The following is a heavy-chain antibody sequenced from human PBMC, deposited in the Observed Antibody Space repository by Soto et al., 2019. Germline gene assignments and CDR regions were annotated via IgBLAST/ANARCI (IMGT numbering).Heavy chain of an antibody. V-gene: IGHV3-21*01. D-gene: IGHD2-2*01. CDR2: ISSSSSYI. Sequence: GESLKISCAASGFTFSSYSMNWVRQAPGKGLEWVSSISSSSSYIYYADSVKGRFTISRDNAKNSLYLQMNSLRAEDTAVYYCARDVESLGYCSSTSCYPGSNWFDPWGQGTLVTVSS. CDR3: ARDVESLGYCSSTSCYPGSNWFDP. CDR1: GFTFSSYS. J-gene: IGHJ5*02.